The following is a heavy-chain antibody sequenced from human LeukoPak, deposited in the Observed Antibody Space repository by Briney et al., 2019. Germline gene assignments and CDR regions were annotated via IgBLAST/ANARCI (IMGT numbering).Heavy chain of an antibody. V-gene: IGHV3-74*01. D-gene: IGHD6-19*01. Sequence: QTGGSLRLSCAASGFTFSSYWMHWVRQAPGKGLVWVSRINSDGSSTSYADSVKGRFTISRDNAKNTLYLQMNSLRAEDTAVYYCARGSVGAQWLVPVEWFDPWGQGTLVTVSS. J-gene: IGHJ5*02. CDR1: GFTFSSYW. CDR2: INSDGSST. CDR3: ARGSVGAQWLVPVEWFDP.